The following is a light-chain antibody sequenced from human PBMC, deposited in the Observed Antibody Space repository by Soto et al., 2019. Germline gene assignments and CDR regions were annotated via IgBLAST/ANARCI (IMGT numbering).Light chain of an antibody. CDR2: DAS. V-gene: IGKV3-11*01. CDR1: QSVSSY. J-gene: IGKJ4*01. Sequence: EIVLTQSPATLSLSPGERATLSCRASQSVSSYLAWYQQKPGQAPRLLIYDASNRATGIPARFSGSGSGTEFNLTINSLETENFAVYYCQQRSNWPLLTFGGGTKVEIK. CDR3: QQRSNWPLLT.